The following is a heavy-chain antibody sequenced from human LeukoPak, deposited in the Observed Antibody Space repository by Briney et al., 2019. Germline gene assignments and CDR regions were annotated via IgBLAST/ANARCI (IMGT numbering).Heavy chain of an antibody. CDR2: IFYDGTNK. Sequence: GGSLRLSCAASEFSVGSNYMTWVRQAPGKGLEWVADIFYDGTNKYYADSVKGRFTISRDNAKNSLYLQMHSLRAEDTAVYYCARRATTERGHSYGLDYWGQGTLVTVSS. CDR1: EFSVGSNY. CDR3: ARRATTERGHSYGLDY. V-gene: IGHV3-33*08. J-gene: IGHJ4*02. D-gene: IGHD5-18*01.